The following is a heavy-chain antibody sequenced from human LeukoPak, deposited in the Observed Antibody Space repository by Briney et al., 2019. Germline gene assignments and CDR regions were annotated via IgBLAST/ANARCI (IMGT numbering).Heavy chain of an antibody. D-gene: IGHD2-15*01. J-gene: IGHJ4*02. CDR2: IYHSGST. CDR3: ARLGYCSAGSCYSGFDY. Sequence: PSGTLSLTCAVSGGSISIINWWGWVRQPPGKGLEWIGEIYHSGSTNYNPSLKSRVTMSVDKSKNQFSLTLSSVTAADTAVYYCARLGYCSAGSCYSGFDYWGQGTLVTVSS. CDR1: GGSISIINW. V-gene: IGHV4-4*02.